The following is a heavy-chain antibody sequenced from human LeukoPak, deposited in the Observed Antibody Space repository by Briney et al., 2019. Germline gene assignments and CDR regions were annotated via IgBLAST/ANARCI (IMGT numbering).Heavy chain of an antibody. CDR2: ISSSGSTI. J-gene: IGHJ4*02. Sequence: GGSLRLSCAASGFTFSDYYMSWIRQAPGKGLEWVSYISSSGSTIYYADSVKGRFTISRDNSKNTLYLQMNSLRAEDTAVYYCARDGDRYYGSGSYLDYWGQGTLVTVSS. CDR3: ARDGDRYYGSGSYLDY. D-gene: IGHD3-10*01. CDR1: GFTFSDYY. V-gene: IGHV3-11*04.